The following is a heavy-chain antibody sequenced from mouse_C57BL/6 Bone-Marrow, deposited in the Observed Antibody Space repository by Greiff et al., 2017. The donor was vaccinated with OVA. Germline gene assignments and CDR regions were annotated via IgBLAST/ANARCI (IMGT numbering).Heavy chain of an antibody. J-gene: IGHJ4*01. CDR3: ARKSNGVYAMDY. CDR2: INPGSGGT. Sequence: QVQLQQSGAELVRPGTSVKVSCKASGYAFTNYLIEWVKQRPGQGLEWIGVINPGSGGTNYNEKFKGKATLTADKSYSTAYMQLNSLKSEDAAVYFCARKSNGVYAMDYWGQGTSVTVSA. CDR1: GYAFTNYL. V-gene: IGHV1-54*01.